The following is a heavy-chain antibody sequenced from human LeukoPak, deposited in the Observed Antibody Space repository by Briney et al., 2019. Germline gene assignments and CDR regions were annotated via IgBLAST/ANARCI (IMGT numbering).Heavy chain of an antibody. D-gene: IGHD5-24*01. CDR2: MNPNSGNA. CDR1: GYTFKNYD. CDR3: ARATPGGLHGYSFDY. V-gene: IGHV1-8*02. J-gene: IGHJ4*02. Sequence: ASVKVSCKASGYTFKNYDINWVRQATGQGLEWMGWMNPNSGNAGFAQKFQDRVSMTRDTSINTAYMELTSLRSGDTAVYYCARATPGGLHGYSFDYWGQGTVVTVYS.